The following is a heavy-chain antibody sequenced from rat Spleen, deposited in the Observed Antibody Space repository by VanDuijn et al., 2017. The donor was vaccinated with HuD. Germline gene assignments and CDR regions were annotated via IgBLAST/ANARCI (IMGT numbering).Heavy chain of an antibody. CDR2: INSAGTT. V-gene: IGHV3-3*01. J-gene: IGHJ2*01. D-gene: IGHD4-1*01. CDR1: GYSITSSYG. Sequence: EVQLQESGPGLVKPSQSLSLTCSVTGYSITSSYGWNWIRKFPGNKLEWMGYINSAGTTNYNPSLKSRISISRDTSKNQFFLQVNSVTTEDTATYYCARWGIYNTPFDYWGRGVMVTVSS. CDR3: ARWGIYNTPFDY.